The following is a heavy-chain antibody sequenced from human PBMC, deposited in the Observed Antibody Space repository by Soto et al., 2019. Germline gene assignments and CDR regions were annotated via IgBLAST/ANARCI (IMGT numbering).Heavy chain of an antibody. V-gene: IGHV3-23*01. D-gene: IGHD6-13*01. J-gene: IGHJ6*02. CDR3: AKGEAAAGARGYYDCCGLDV. CDR2: ISGSGGST. CDR1: GFTFSGYA. Sequence: PSGSLSLTCAACGFTFSGYAMGWVRQAPGKGLEWVSAISGSGGSTYYAASVNGRFTISRDNSKNRLYLQMNSLRAEDTAVYYCAKGEAAAGARGYYDCCGLDVWGQGTTVTVSS.